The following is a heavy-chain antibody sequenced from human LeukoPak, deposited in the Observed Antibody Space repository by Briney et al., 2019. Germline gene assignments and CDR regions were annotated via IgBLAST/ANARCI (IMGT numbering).Heavy chain of an antibody. CDR2: IKADGSGT. Sequence: GGSLRLSCAASGFNIGPYAMYWVRQGPGRGLEWVSVIKADGSGTFYSDSVRGRFTTSRDNSKNSLYLQMSSLTSDDTALYYCATWAFYHNLDIWGQGTTVAVSS. D-gene: IGHD2/OR15-2a*01. J-gene: IGHJ6*02. V-gene: IGHV3-43*02. CDR3: ATWAFYHNLDI. CDR1: GFNIGPYA.